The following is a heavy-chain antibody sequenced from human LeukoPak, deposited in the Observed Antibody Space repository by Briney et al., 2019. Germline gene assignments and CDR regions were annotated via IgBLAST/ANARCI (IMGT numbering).Heavy chain of an antibody. D-gene: IGHD3-16*01. V-gene: IGHV1-18*01. CDR1: GYTFTSYA. Sequence: ASVKVSCKASGYTFTSYAMHWVRQAPGQRLEWMGWISAYNGNTNYAQKLQGRVTMTTDTSTSTAYMELRSLRSDDTAVYYCARGDEITFGGAPDYWGQGTLVTVSS. J-gene: IGHJ4*02. CDR3: ARGDEITFGGAPDY. CDR2: ISAYNGNT.